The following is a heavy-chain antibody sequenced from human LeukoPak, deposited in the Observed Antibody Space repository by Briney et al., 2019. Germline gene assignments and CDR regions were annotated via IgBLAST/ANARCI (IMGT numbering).Heavy chain of an antibody. CDR1: GFTFSSYG. V-gene: IGHV3-53*01. Sequence: GGSLRLSCAASGFTFSSYGMHWVRQAPGKGLEWVSVIYSGGMTYNADSVKGRFTISRDNSKNTLYLQMNSLSAEDTAVYYCARGHGSGSYGNGMDVWGQGTTVTVSS. D-gene: IGHD3-10*01. CDR2: IYSGGMT. J-gene: IGHJ6*02. CDR3: ARGHGSGSYGNGMDV.